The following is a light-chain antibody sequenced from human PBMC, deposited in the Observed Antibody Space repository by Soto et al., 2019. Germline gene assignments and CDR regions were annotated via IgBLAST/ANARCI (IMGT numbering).Light chain of an antibody. CDR2: SVS. V-gene: IGKV3-20*01. J-gene: IGKJ5*01. CDR3: QQYDGSPIT. Sequence: EIVMTQSPASLSVSPGARATLSCRASQSVSSNLAWYQQKPGQAPRLLISSVSKRATGIPDRFSGGGSGTDFTLTISRVEPEDFALYICQQYDGSPITFGQGTRLEIK. CDR1: QSVSSN.